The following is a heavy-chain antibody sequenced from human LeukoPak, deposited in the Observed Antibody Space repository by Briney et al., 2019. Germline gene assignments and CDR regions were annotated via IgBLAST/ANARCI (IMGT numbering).Heavy chain of an antibody. CDR3: ARVSKPEQLVRD. V-gene: IGHV1-69*04. J-gene: IGHJ4*02. Sequence: ASVKVFCKASGGTFSSYAISWVRQAPGQGLEWMGRIIPILGIANYAQKFQGRVTITAGKSTSTAYMELGSLRSEDTAVYYCARVSKPEQLVRDWGQGTLVTVSS. CDR2: IIPILGIA. CDR1: GGTFSSYA. D-gene: IGHD6-13*01.